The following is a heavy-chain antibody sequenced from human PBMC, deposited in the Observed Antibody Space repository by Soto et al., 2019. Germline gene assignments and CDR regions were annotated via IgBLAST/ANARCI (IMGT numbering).Heavy chain of an antibody. D-gene: IGHD3-10*01. CDR2: MNPNSGNT. Sequence: ASVKVSCKASGYTFTSYDINWVRQATGQGLEWMGWMNPNSGNTGYAQKFQGRVTMTRNTSISTAYMELSSLRSEDTAVYYCARGGDYYGSGSYYNGWFDPWGQGTLVTVSS. CDR3: ARGGDYYGSGSYYNGWFDP. J-gene: IGHJ5*02. CDR1: GYTFTSYD. V-gene: IGHV1-8*01.